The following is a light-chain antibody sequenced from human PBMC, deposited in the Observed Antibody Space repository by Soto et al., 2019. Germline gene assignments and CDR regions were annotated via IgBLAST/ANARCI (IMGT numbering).Light chain of an antibody. CDR2: GAS. CDR3: QRYNSVPRT. J-gene: IGKJ1*01. CDR1: QAINNY. V-gene: IGKV1-27*01. Sequence: DIRMTQSPSSLSASVGDRVTITCRASQAINNYVAWYQQRPGQVPNLLIYGASTLQSGVPIRFSGSGSGTDFTLTISSLQPEDVAVYYCQRYNSVPRTFGQGTKVEIK.